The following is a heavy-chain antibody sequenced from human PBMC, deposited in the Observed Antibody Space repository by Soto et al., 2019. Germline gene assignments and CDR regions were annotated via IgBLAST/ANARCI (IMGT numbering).Heavy chain of an antibody. V-gene: IGHV4-59*08. D-gene: IGHD5-12*01. CDR1: GGSISSYY. J-gene: IGHJ5*02. CDR2: IYYSGST. CDR3: ARLVTVAGLPNWFDP. Sequence: QVQLQESGPGLVKPSETLSLTCTVSGGSISSYYWSWIRQPPGKGLEWIGYIYYSGSTNYNPSLKGRVTISVDTSKNQFSLKLSSVTAADTAVYYCARLVTVAGLPNWFDPWGQGTLVTVSS.